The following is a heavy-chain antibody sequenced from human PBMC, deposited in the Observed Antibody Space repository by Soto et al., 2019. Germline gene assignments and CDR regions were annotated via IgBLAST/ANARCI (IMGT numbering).Heavy chain of an antibody. CDR1: GGSISSSSYY. CDR3: ACPLGSPCGGDCLGVYYYNGRDV. V-gene: IGHV4-39*01. Sequence: PSETLSLTCTVSGGSISSSSYYWGWIRQPPGKGLEWIGRIYYRGSTYYNPSLKSRVTISVDTSKNQFSLKLSSVTAADTAVYYCACPLGSPCGGDCLGVYYYNGRDVLGQGXTVTVS. J-gene: IGHJ6*02. CDR2: IYYRGST. D-gene: IGHD2-21*02.